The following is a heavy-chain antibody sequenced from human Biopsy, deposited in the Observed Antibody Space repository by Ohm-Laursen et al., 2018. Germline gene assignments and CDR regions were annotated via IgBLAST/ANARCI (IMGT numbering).Heavy chain of an antibody. D-gene: IGHD6-25*01. J-gene: IGHJ4*02. CDR1: GYRFTSYG. V-gene: IGHV1-18*01. Sequence: EASVKVSCKASGYRFTSYGMSWVRQAPGQGFEWMGRISGYNGNTNYAQKFQGRITMTIDAATSTGYMDLRSLKSDDTAAYYCARIAAAGWDDYWGQGTLVTVSS. CDR3: ARIAAAGWDDY. CDR2: ISGYNGNT.